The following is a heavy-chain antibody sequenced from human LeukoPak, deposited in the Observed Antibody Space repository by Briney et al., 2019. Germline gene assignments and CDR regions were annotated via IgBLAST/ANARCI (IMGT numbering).Heavy chain of an antibody. V-gene: IGHV5-51*01. CDR3: ARPFNCGGDCFD. J-gene: IGHJ4*02. D-gene: IGHD2-21*02. CDR1: GYSFTNYW. Sequence: SGESLKISCEGSGYSFTNYWIAWVRQMPGKGLEWMGIIYPGDSDTRYSPSLQGQVTISADTSISTAYLQWSSLKASDTAMYYCARPFNCGGDCFDWGQGTLVTVSS. CDR2: IYPGDSDT.